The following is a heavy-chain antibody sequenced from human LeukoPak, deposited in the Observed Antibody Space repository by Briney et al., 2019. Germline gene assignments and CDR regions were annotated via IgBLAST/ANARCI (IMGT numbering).Heavy chain of an antibody. CDR3: ARGRTVVGYCSGGSCHPLDY. Sequence: GESLKISCKGSGYSFTSYWIGWLRQMPGKGLEWMGIIYPGDSDTRYSPSFQGQVTISADKSISTAYLQWSSLKASDTAMYYCARGRTVVGYCSGGSCHPLDYWGQGTLVTVSS. CDR1: GYSFTSYW. CDR2: IYPGDSDT. J-gene: IGHJ4*02. D-gene: IGHD2-15*01. V-gene: IGHV5-51*01.